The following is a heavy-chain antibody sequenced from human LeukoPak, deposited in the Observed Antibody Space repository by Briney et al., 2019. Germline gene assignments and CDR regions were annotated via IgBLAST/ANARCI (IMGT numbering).Heavy chain of an antibody. CDR2: IYYGGST. D-gene: IGHD3-3*01. V-gene: IGHV4-39*07. CDR1: GDSISSSSYF. J-gene: IGHJ4*02. CDR3: ARLSRGFWSGIHDF. Sequence: SETLSLTCPVSGDSISSSSYFWGWIRQPPGKGLEWIGSIYYGGSTNYNPSLKSRVTISLDTSKNQLSLKVRSVTAADTAVYYCARLSRGFWSGIHDFWGQGTLVTVSS.